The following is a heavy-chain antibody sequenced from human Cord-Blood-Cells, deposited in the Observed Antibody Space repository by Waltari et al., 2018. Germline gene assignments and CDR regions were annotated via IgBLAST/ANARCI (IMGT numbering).Heavy chain of an antibody. CDR3: ARHWGESSSWYVAGDY. CDR2: IYPCDSDT. V-gene: IGHV5-51*01. CDR1: GYSFTSYW. J-gene: IGHJ4*02. Sequence: EVQLVQSGAEVKKPGESLKISCKGSGYSFTSYWIGWVRQMPGKGLEWMGIIYPCDSDTRYSPSVQGQVTISADKSISTAYLQWSSLKASDTAMYYCARHWGESSSWYVAGDYWGQGTLVTVSS. D-gene: IGHD6-13*01.